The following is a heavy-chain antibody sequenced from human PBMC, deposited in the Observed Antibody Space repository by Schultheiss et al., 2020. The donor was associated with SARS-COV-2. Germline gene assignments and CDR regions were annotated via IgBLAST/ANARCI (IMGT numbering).Heavy chain of an antibody. J-gene: IGHJ4*02. D-gene: IGHD6-19*01. CDR3: VRDAGNSGRY. CDR2: INPDGSVT. CDR1: GSTFSRDW. Sequence: SCVVPGSTFSRDWIHWVRQVPGKGLVWVSRINPDGSVTNYADSVKGRFTIFRENAKNTANLQMNSLRAEDTAVYYCVRDAGNSGRYGGQGTLVTVSS. V-gene: IGHV3-74*01.